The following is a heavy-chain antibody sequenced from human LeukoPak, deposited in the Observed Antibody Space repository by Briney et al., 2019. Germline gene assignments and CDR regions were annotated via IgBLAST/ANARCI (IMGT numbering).Heavy chain of an antibody. CDR3: ARDGPRHSGSYYPDDAFDI. Sequence: SQTLSLTCAISGDSVSSNTAAWNWIRQSPSRGLEWLGRTYYRSKWYNDYSVYAVSVKSRITINPDTSKNQFSLQLNSVTPEDTAVYYCARDGPRHSGSYYPDDAFDIWGQGTMVTVSS. CDR2: TYYRSKWYN. D-gene: IGHD1-26*01. J-gene: IGHJ3*02. CDR1: GDSVSSNTAA. V-gene: IGHV6-1*01.